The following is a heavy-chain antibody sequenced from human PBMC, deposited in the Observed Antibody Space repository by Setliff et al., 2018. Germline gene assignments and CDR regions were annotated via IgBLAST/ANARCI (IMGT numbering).Heavy chain of an antibody. D-gene: IGHD3-3*01. Sequence: SETLSLTCTVSGGSISSYYWSWIRQPPGKGLEWIGYIYYSGSTNYNPSLKSRVTISVDTSKNQFSLKLSSVTAADTAVYYCARQGYYNFWSGYSEYYYYMDVWGKGTTVTVSS. V-gene: IGHV4-59*08. CDR3: ARQGYYNFWSGYSEYYYYMDV. CDR1: GGSISSYY. J-gene: IGHJ6*03. CDR2: IYYSGST.